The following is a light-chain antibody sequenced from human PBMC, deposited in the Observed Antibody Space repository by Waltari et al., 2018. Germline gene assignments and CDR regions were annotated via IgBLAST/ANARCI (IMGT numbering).Light chain of an antibody. CDR3: QQYKNWPPMYT. J-gene: IGKJ2*01. CDR2: GAS. Sequence: EIVLTQSPATLSVSPGERATLSCRASQSGSSSLAWYQQKPGRAPRLLIYGASTRATGIPARFSGSGSGTEFTLTINSLQSEDSAVYYCQQYKNWPPMYTFGQGTKLEIK. V-gene: IGKV3-15*01. CDR1: QSGSSS.